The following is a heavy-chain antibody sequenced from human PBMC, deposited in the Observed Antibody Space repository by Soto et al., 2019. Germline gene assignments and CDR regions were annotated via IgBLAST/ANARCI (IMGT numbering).Heavy chain of an antibody. J-gene: IGHJ6*02. CDR2: IRQDGSEK. V-gene: IGHV3-7*01. D-gene: IGHD3-10*01. CDR3: AREINEPLLWFGVSYYGMDV. CDR1: GFTFSSYW. Sequence: GGSLRLSCAASGFTFSSYWMSWVRQAPGKGLERVANIRQDGSEKYYVDSVKGRFTISRDNAKNSLYLQMNSLRAEDTAVCYCAREINEPLLWFGVSYYGMDVWGQGTTVTVSS.